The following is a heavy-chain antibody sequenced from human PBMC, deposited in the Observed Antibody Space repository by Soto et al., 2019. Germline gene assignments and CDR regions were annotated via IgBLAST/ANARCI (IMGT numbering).Heavy chain of an antibody. Sequence: SETLSLTCTVSGGSISSYYWSWIRQPPGKGLEWIGYIYYSGSTNYNPSLKSRVTISVDTSKNQFSLKLSSVTAADTAVYYCARQSTANLRYFDWPHLLYGMDVWGQGTTVTVSS. CDR3: ARQSTANLRYFDWPHLLYGMDV. CDR1: GGSISSYY. CDR2: IYYSGST. D-gene: IGHD3-9*01. J-gene: IGHJ6*02. V-gene: IGHV4-59*08.